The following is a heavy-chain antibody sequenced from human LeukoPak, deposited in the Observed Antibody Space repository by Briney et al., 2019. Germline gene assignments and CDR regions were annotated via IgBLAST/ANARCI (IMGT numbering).Heavy chain of an antibody. CDR3: AKSSSSWYRFDY. J-gene: IGHJ4*02. Sequence: GGSLRLSCAASGFTFSSYAMSWVRQAPGKGLEWVSAISGSGGSTYYADSVKGRFTISRDNPKNTLYLQMNSLRAEDTAVYYCAKSSSSWYRFDYWGQGTLVTVSS. D-gene: IGHD6-13*01. CDR1: GFTFSSYA. V-gene: IGHV3-23*01. CDR2: ISGSGGST.